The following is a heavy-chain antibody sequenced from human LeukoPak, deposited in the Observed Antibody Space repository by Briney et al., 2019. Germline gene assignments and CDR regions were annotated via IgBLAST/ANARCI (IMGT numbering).Heavy chain of an antibody. Sequence: ASVKVSCKASGYTFTGHYMHWVRQAPGQGLEWMGWINPNSGGTNYAQKFQGRVTMTRDTSISTAYMELSRLRSDDAAVYYCARVRVGATRSGAFDIWGQGTLATVSS. J-gene: IGHJ3*02. CDR2: INPNSGGT. D-gene: IGHD1-26*01. V-gene: IGHV1-2*02. CDR1: GYTFTGHY. CDR3: ARVRVGATRSGAFDI.